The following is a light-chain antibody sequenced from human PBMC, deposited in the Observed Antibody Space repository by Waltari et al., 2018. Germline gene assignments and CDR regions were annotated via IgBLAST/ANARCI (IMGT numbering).Light chain of an antibody. V-gene: IGKV3-20*01. CDR2: GAS. CDR3: QHYVRLPAT. CDR1: QTVSRS. Sequence: IVLTQSPGTLSVSPGESATLSCRASQTVSRSLAWYQQKPGQAPKLLIYGASTRATGIPDRFTGSGSGTDFSLTISSLEPEDFAIYFCQHYVRLPATFGQGTKVEIK. J-gene: IGKJ1*01.